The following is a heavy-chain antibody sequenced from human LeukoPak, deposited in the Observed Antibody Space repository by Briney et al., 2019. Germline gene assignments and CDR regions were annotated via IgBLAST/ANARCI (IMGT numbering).Heavy chain of an antibody. CDR1: EFSVGSNY. J-gene: IGHJ4*02. Sequence: GGSLRLSCAASEFSVGSNYMTWVRQAPGKGLEWVSLIYSGGSTYYADSVKGRFTISRDNSKNTLYLQMNSLRAEDTAVYYCAKEVHPGIDYWGQGTLVTVSS. CDR2: IYSGGST. CDR3: AKEVHPGIDY. V-gene: IGHV3-66*01.